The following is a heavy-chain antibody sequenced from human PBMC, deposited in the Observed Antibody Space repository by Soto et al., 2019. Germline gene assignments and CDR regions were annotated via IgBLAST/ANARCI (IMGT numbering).Heavy chain of an antibody. D-gene: IGHD3-22*01. J-gene: IGHJ4*02. V-gene: IGHV1-18*01. Sequence: ASVKVSCKASGYTFTSYGISWVRQAPGQGLEWMGWISAYNGNTNYAQKHQGRVTMTTDTSTSTAYMELRSLRSDDTVVYYCARVDDSSGYYYVRNFDDWGQGTLVTVTS. CDR2: ISAYNGNT. CDR3: ARVDDSSGYYYVRNFDD. CDR1: GYTFTSYG.